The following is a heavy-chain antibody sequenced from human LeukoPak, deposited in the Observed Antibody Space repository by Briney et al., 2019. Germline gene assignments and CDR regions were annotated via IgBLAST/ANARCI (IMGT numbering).Heavy chain of an antibody. CDR3: ARNEK. CDR1: GFTFSRYS. V-gene: IGHV3-48*01. J-gene: IGHJ4*02. CDR2: IRSSSSTI. Sequence: GGSLRLSCAASGFTFSRYSMNWVRQAPGKGLEWVSNIRSSSSTINYADSVKGRFTISRDNAKNSLYLQMNSLRAEDTAVYYCARNEKWGQGTLVTVSS.